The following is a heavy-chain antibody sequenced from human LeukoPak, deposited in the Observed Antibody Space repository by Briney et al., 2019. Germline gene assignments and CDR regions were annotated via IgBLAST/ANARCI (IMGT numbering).Heavy chain of an antibody. CDR3: ASSTPQREIPH. D-gene: IGHD2-21*01. Sequence: PSETLSLTCAVYGGSFSGYYWSWIRQPPGKGLEWIGEINHSGSTNYNPSLKSRVTISVDKSKNQFSLNLSSVTAADTAVYYCASSTPQREIPHWGQGTLVTVSS. CDR2: INHSGST. CDR1: GGSFSGYY. V-gene: IGHV4-34*01. J-gene: IGHJ4*02.